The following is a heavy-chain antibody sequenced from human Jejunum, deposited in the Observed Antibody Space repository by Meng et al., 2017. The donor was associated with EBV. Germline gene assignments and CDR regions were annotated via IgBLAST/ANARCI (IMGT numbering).Heavy chain of an antibody. V-gene: IGHV2-5*01. CDR2: IYWYDDK. D-gene: IGHD4-17*01. J-gene: IGHJ5*02. Sequence: LEGAGHALGHTTPTSTLTCTFVGFSISTSGVGVGLIRQRPGKALEWLGLIYWYDDKRYSSPLRSRLTITKDTSKNQVVLTMTNMDPVDTATYYCARRVHIYGDWDVGWFDPWGQGTLVTVSS. CDR3: ARRVHIYGDWDVGWFDP. CDR1: GFSISTSGVG.